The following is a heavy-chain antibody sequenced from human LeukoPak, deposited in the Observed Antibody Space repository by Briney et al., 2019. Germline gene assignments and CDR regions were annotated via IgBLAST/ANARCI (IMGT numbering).Heavy chain of an antibody. Sequence: GASVKVSCKVSGYTLTELSMHWVRQAPGKGLEWMGGFDPEDGETIYAQKFQGRVTMTEDTSTDTAYMELSSLRSEDTAVYYCATVHINPMVRGVTVQGNWFDPWGQGTLVTVSS. J-gene: IGHJ5*02. CDR1: GYTLTELS. CDR2: FDPEDGET. D-gene: IGHD3-10*01. CDR3: ATVHINPMVRGVTVQGNWFDP. V-gene: IGHV1-24*01.